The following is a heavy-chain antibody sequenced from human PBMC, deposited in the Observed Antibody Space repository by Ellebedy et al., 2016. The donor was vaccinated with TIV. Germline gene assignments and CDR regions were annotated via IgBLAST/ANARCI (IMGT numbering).Heavy chain of an antibody. D-gene: IGHD6-19*01. V-gene: IGHV4-59*12. CDR3: ARVRGWYHYGMDV. J-gene: IGHJ6*02. CDR1: GGSISSYY. CDR2: IYYSGST. Sequence: SETLPLTXTVSGGSISSYYWSWIRQPPGKGLEWIGYIYYSGSTNYNPSLKSRVTISVDTSKNQFSLKLSSVTAADTAVYYCARVRGWYHYGMDVWGQGTTVTVSS.